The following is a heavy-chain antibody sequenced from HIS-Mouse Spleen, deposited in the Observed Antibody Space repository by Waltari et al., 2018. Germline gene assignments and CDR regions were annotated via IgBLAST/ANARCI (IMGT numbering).Heavy chain of an antibody. CDR2: ISYDGSNK. CDR1: GFTFSSYA. CDR3: ARAGTLHIVATTFDY. Sequence: QVQLVESGGGVVQPGRSLRLSCAASGFTFSSYAMHWVRQAPGKGLGWVAVISYDGSNKYYADSVKGRFTISRDNSKNTLYLQMNSLRAEDTAVYYCARAGTLHIVATTFDYWGQGTLVTVSS. D-gene: IGHD5-12*01. J-gene: IGHJ4*02. V-gene: IGHV3-30*04.